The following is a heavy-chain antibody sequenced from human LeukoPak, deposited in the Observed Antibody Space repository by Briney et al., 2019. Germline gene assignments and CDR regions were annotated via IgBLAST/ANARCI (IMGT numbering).Heavy chain of an antibody. D-gene: IGHD5-24*01. CDR2: IYYSGST. Sequence: SETLSLTCTVSGGSISSYYWSWIRQPPGKGLEWIGYIYYSGSTNYTPSLKSRVTISVDTSKNQFSLKLSSVTAADTAVYYCARHAAEMATIFFDYWGQGTLVTVSS. J-gene: IGHJ4*02. CDR3: ARHAAEMATIFFDY. CDR1: GGSISSYY. V-gene: IGHV4-59*08.